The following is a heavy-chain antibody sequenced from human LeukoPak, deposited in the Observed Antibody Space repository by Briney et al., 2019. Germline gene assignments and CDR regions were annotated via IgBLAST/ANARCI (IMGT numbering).Heavy chain of an antibody. Sequence: SVKVSCKASGDTFSFFAFSWVRQAHGQGLEWMGGMIPIFGTANYAQNFQGRVTITADESTSTAYMELSSLRSEDTAVYYCSLYCSGGSCRQRGYYYGMDVWGQGTTVTVSS. V-gene: IGHV1-69*13. CDR2: MIPIFGTA. CDR3: SLYCSGGSCRQRGYYYGMDV. J-gene: IGHJ6*02. CDR1: GDTFSFFA. D-gene: IGHD2-15*01.